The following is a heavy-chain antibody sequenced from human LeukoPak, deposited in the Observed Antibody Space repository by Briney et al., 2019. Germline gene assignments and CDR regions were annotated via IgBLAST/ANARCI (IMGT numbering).Heavy chain of an antibody. CDR3: ARPGLEYGDYPSNY. J-gene: IGHJ4*02. CDR1: EFTFSIYW. Sequence: GGSLRLSCTASEFTFSIYWMQWVRQAPGKGLEWVASIKQDGSEKYYVDSVKGRFTISRDNAKNSLFLQMDSLRAEDTALYYCARPGLEYGDYPSNYWGQGTLVTVSS. CDR2: IKQDGSEK. D-gene: IGHD4-17*01. V-gene: IGHV3-7*03.